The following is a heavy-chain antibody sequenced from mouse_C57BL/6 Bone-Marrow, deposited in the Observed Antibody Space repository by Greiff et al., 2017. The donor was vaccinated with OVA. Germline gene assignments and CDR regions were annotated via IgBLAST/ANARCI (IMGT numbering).Heavy chain of an antibody. D-gene: IGHD1-1*01. J-gene: IGHJ1*03. CDR1: GISITTGNYR. V-gene: IGHV3-5*01. CDR2: IYYSGTI. CDR3: AREGGSSYRYFDV. Sequence: EVQLQESGPGLVKPSQTVFLTCTVTGISITTGNYRWSWIRQFPGNKLEWIGYIYYSGTITYNPSLTSRTTITRDTPKNQFFLEMNSLTAEDTATYYCAREGGSSYRYFDVWGTGTTVTVSS.